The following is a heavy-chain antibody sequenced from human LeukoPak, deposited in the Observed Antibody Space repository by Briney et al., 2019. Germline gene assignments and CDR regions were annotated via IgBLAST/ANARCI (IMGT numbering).Heavy chain of an antibody. J-gene: IGHJ4*02. Sequence: GESLKVSCKTSGYRFNSYWIAWVRQTPGKGPEWMGLIHPINSDTRYSTYFQGQVTISADRSISTIFLHWSSLKASDTAIYYCARPSGDNRFDYWGRGTLVTVSS. V-gene: IGHV5-51*01. CDR3: ARPSGDNRFDY. D-gene: IGHD4-17*01. CDR1: GYRFNSYW. CDR2: IHPINSDT.